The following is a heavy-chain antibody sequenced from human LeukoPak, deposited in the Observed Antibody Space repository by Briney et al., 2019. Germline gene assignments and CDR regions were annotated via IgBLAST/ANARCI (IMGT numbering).Heavy chain of an antibody. CDR2: INPSGGST. CDR3: ARMAPHYDILTGYYFNASGRWWFDP. D-gene: IGHD3-9*01. J-gene: IGHJ5*02. Sequence: ASVKVSXKASGYTFTSYYMHWVRQAPGQGLEWIGIINPSGGSTSYAQKFQGRVTMTRDTSTSTVYMELSSLRSEDTAVYYCARMAPHYDILTGYYFNASGRWWFDPWGQGTLVTVSS. V-gene: IGHV1-46*01. CDR1: GYTFTSYY.